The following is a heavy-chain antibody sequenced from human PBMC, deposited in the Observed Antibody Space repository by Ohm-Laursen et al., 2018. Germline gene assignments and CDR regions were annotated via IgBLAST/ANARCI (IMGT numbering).Heavy chain of an antibody. V-gene: IGHV4-39*01. J-gene: IGHJ3*01. D-gene: IGHD3-3*01. CDR2: IYYSGST. CDR3: ARAFWNGYNDAFDV. Sequence: SETLSLTCSVSGGSISSSSYCWGWIRQPPGKGLEWIGNIYYSGSTYYNPSLRSRLTVSVDTSKNQFSLKPGSVTATDTAVYYCARAFWNGYNDAFDVWGQGTMVTVSS. CDR1: GGSISSSSYC.